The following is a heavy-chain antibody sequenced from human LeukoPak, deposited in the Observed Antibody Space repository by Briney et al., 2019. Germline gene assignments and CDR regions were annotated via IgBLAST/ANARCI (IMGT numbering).Heavy chain of an antibody. Sequence: PGGSRSLSWAAPGFRFGRYWMSWFGKAPGKGLEWVANKKQDGSEKYYVASVKGRFTISRDNAKNSLYLQMNSLRAEDTAVYYCARDPRYSSDPRPSDYWGQGTLVTVSS. D-gene: IGHD6-25*01. V-gene: IGHV3-7*01. CDR1: GFRFGRYW. J-gene: IGHJ4*02. CDR2: KKQDGSEK. CDR3: ARDPRYSSDPRPSDY.